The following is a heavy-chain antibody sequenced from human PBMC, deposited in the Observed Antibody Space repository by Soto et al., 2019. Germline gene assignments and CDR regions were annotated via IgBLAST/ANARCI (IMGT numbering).Heavy chain of an antibody. Sequence: EVQLVESGGGWVQPGGPLKLSCAVSGFTFSGSAMHWVRQASGKGLEWVGRIRSKSNSYATAYAASVKGRFTISRDDSKNTAYLQMNSLKTEDTAVYYCTRGYGDYVRDYWGQGTLVTVSS. CDR3: TRGYGDYVRDY. J-gene: IGHJ4*02. V-gene: IGHV3-73*01. CDR2: IRSKSNSYAT. CDR1: GFTFSGSA. D-gene: IGHD4-17*01.